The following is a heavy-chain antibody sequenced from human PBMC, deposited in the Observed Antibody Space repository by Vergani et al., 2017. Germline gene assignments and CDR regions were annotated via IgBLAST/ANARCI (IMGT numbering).Heavy chain of an antibody. D-gene: IGHD6-19*01. CDR1: GYTFTSYF. J-gene: IGHJ4*01. CDR2: INPGGGST. V-gene: IGHV1-46*03. CDR3: ARGRSNSWYTASLW. Sequence: QVQLVQSGAEVKKPGASVKVSCKASGYTFTSYFIHWVRQAPGQGLEWLGIINPGGGSTSYANKLQGRVTMTRDTSTSTVYMELSNLRSEDTAVYYCARGRSNSWYTASLWWCHGTLVTVSS.